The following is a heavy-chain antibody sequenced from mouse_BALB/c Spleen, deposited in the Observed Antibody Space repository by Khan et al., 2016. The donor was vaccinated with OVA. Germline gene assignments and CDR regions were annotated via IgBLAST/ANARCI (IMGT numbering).Heavy chain of an antibody. D-gene: IGHD2-14*01. CDR1: GYAFSNYW. CDR2: IYPGDGDT. V-gene: IGHV1-80*01. CDR3: ARSGYDYFAY. J-gene: IGHJ3*01. Sequence: VQLQQSGAELVRPGSSVKISCKASGYAFSNYWMNWVKQRPGQGLEWIGQIYPGDGDTSFNGKFRGKATLTAEKSSSTAYMQLSSLTSEDSAVYFCARSGYDYFAYWGQGTLVTVSA.